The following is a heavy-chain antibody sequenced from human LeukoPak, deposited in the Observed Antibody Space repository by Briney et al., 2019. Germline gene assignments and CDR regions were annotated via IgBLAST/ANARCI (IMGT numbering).Heavy chain of an antibody. Sequence: SETLSLTCAVYGGSFSGYYWSWIRQPPGKGLEWIGEINHSGSTNYNPSLKSRVTISVDTSKNQFSLKLSSVTAADTAVYYCARDLYYGSGSGRFDPWGQGTLVTVSS. V-gene: IGHV4-34*01. D-gene: IGHD3-10*01. CDR2: INHSGST. J-gene: IGHJ5*02. CDR3: ARDLYYGSGSGRFDP. CDR1: GGSFSGYY.